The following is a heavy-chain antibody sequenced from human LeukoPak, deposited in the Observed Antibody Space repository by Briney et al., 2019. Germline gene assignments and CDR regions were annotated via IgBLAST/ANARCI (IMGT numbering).Heavy chain of an antibody. V-gene: IGHV3-21*01. CDR1: GFTFSSYS. J-gene: IGHJ4*02. CDR3: ARDTEYYDSSGYLNYFDY. Sequence: GGSLRLSCAASGFTFSSYSMNWVRQAPGKGLEWVSSISSSSSYIYYADSVKGRFTISRDNAKNSLYLQMNSLRAGDTAVYYCARDTEYYDSSGYLNYFDYWGQGTLVTVSS. CDR2: ISSSSSYI. D-gene: IGHD3-22*01.